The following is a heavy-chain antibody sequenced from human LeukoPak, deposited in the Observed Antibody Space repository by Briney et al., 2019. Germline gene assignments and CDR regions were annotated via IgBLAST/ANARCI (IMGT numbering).Heavy chain of an antibody. CDR2: INHSGSI. V-gene: IGHV4-34*01. J-gene: IGHJ4*02. Sequence: PSETLSLTCAVYGGSFSGYYWSWIRQPPGKGLEWIGEINHSGSINYNPSLKSRVTISVDTSKNQFSLKLSSVTAADTAVYYCARVPGYSYGIDYWGQGTLVTVSS. CDR3: ARVPGYSYGIDY. CDR1: GGSFSGYY. D-gene: IGHD5-18*01.